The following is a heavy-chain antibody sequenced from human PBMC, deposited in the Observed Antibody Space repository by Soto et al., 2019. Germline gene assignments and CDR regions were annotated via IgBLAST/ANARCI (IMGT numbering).Heavy chain of an antibody. CDR3: ARNQGPGKCSAA. CDR1: GFAFSSYW. V-gene: IGHV3-74*03. D-gene: IGHD6-6*01. CDR2: INGDGSDI. Sequence: GGSLRLSCGASGFAFSSYWMHWVRQVPGKGLVWVSRINGDGSDIKYADSVKGRFTISRDNAKNTLYLQMNSLRAEDTAVYYCARNQGPGKCSAARGKGTLVPVS. J-gene: IGHJ1*01.